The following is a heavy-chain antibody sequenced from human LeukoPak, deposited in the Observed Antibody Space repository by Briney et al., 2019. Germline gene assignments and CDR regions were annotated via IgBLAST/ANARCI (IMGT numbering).Heavy chain of an antibody. J-gene: IGHJ4*02. CDR2: IYYSGST. V-gene: IGHV4-39*01. CDR3: ASRSTVTTFGYYFDY. CDR1: GGSISSSSYY. Sequence: SETLSLTCTVSGGSISSSSYYWGWIRQPPGKGLEWFGSIYYSGSTYYNPSLKSRVTISVDTSKNQFTLKLSSVTAADTAVYYCASRSTVTTFGYYFDYWGQGTLVTVSS. D-gene: IGHD4-17*01.